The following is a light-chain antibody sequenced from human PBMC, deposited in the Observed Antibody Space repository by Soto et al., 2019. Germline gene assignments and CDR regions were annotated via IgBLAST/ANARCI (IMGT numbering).Light chain of an antibody. CDR3: SSYTISSTPRV. V-gene: IGLV2-14*01. CDR2: EVS. J-gene: IGLJ1*01. CDR1: RSDVRGYNY. Sequence: QSALAQPASVTGSPAHSIPISCTGTRSDVRGYNYVSWYQQHSAKAPKLMLYEVSKRRSGVSNRFSGSQSAHTASLTICGLPGEVEADDYGSSYTISSTPRVFGTGTKVTLL.